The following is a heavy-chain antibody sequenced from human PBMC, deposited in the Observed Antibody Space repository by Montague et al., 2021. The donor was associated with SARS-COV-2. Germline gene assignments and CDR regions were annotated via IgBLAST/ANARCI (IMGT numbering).Heavy chain of an antibody. CDR1: GGSFSGYY. Sequence: SETLSLTCAVYGGSFSGYYWSWIRQPPGKGLEWIGEINHSGSTNYNPSLKSRVTISVDTSKNQSSLKLSSVTAADTAVYYCARGRRILLWFGELLSGGDNYGMDVWGQGTTVTVSS. J-gene: IGHJ6*02. V-gene: IGHV4-34*01. D-gene: IGHD3-10*01. CDR3: ARGRRILLWFGELLSGGDNYGMDV. CDR2: INHSGST.